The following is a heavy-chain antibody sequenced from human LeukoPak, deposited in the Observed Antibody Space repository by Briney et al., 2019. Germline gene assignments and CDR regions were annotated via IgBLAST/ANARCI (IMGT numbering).Heavy chain of an antibody. J-gene: IGHJ6*03. V-gene: IGHV3-9*01. CDR1: GFTFDDYA. Sequence: AGGSLRLSCAASGFTFDDYAMHWVRQAPGKGLEWVSGISWNSGSIGYADSVKGRFTISRDNAKNSLYLQMNGLRAEDTALYYCAKTRGVRNYYYMDVWGKGTTVTISS. D-gene: IGHD3-10*01. CDR3: AKTRGVRNYYYMDV. CDR2: ISWNSGSI.